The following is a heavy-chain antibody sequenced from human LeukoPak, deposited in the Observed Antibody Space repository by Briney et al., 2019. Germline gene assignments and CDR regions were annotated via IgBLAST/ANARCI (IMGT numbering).Heavy chain of an antibody. D-gene: IGHD6-13*01. CDR1: GGSISSSY. CDR3: ARGPYSSRYDY. J-gene: IGHJ4*02. Sequence: SETLSLTCTVSGGSISSSYWSWIRQPPGKGLEWIGYIYYSGSTNYNPPLKSRVTMSVDTSKNQFSLNLSSVTAADTAVYYCARGPYSSRYDYWGQGTVVTVSS. V-gene: IGHV4-59*01. CDR2: IYYSGST.